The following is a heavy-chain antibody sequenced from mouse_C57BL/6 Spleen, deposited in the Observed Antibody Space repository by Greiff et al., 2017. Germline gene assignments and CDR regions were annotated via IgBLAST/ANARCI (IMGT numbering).Heavy chain of an antibody. Sequence: VKLVESGPELVKPGASVKISCKASGYAFSSSWMHWVKQRPGKGLEWIGRIYPGDGDTNYNGKFKGKATMTADKSSSTACMQLSSLTSEDSAVYFCERCQYYGSSPFDYWGQGTTLTVSS. D-gene: IGHD1-1*01. CDR2: IYPGDGDT. CDR1: GYAFSSSW. J-gene: IGHJ2*01. V-gene: IGHV1-82*01. CDR3: ERCQYYGSSPFDY.